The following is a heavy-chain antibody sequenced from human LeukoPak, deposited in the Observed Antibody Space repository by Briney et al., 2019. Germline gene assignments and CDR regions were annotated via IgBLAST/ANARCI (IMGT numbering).Heavy chain of an antibody. CDR2: INHSGST. J-gene: IGHJ4*02. V-gene: IGHV4-34*01. Sequence: SSETLSLTCAVYGGSFSGYYWSWIRQPPGKGLEWIGEINHSGSTNYNPSLKSRVTISVDTSKNQFSLKLSSVTAADTAVYYCARGEIDKGYFDYWGQGTLVTVSS. D-gene: IGHD3-9*01. CDR1: GGSFSGYY. CDR3: ARGEIDKGYFDY.